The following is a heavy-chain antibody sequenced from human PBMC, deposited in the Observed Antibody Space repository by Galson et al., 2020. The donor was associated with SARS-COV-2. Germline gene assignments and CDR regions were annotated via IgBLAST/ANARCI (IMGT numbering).Heavy chain of an antibody. V-gene: IGHV4-39*07. CDR2: IYNTEST. J-gene: IGHJ5*02. CDR1: GGSINSTRYL. Sequence: SETLSLTCSVPGGSINSTRYLWGWTRQHPGTGLERIGSIYNTESTHYNPSLDRRATISVDTSKTHFSLKLSSVTAADTAVYYCARDATSSGWFNWFDPWGRGTLVTVSS. CDR3: ARDATSSGWFNWFDP. D-gene: IGHD6-19*01.